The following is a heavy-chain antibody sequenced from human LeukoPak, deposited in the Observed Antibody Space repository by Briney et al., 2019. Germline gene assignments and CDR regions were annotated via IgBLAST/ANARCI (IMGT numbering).Heavy chain of an antibody. Sequence: SETLSLTCTVSGGSVSSGSYYWSWIRQPPGKGLEWIGYIYYSGSTNYNPSLKSRVTISVDTSKNQFSLKLSSVTAADTAVYYCARDEGYCSSTSYANYYYYYGMDVWGQGTTVTVSS. J-gene: IGHJ6*02. D-gene: IGHD2-2*01. V-gene: IGHV4-61*01. CDR3: ARDEGYCSSTSYANYYYYYGMDV. CDR2: IYYSGST. CDR1: GGSVSSGSYY.